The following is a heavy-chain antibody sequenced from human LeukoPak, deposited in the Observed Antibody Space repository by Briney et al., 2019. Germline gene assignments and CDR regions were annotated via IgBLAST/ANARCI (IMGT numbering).Heavy chain of an antibody. V-gene: IGHV1-18*01. J-gene: IGHJ6*03. CDR1: GYTFTSYG. Sequence: GASVKVSCKASGYTFTSYGISWVRQAPGQGLEWMGWISAYNGNTNYAQKLQGRVTMTTDTSTSTAYMELRSLRSDDTAVYYCARTRWELLLYYYYIDVWGKGTTVTVSS. CDR3: ARTRWELLLYYYYIDV. CDR2: ISAYNGNT. D-gene: IGHD1-26*01.